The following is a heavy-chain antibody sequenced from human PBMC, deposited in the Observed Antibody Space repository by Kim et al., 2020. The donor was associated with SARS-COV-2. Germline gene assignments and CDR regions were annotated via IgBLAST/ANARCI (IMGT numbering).Heavy chain of an antibody. V-gene: IGHV3-30*03. J-gene: IGHJ4*02. D-gene: IGHD3-22*01. CDR1: GFTFSSYG. CDR3: VGWGSSGYWIDY. Sequence: GGSLRLSCAASGFTFSSYGMHWVRQAPGKGLEWVAVISYDGSNKYYADSVKGRFTISRDNSKNTLYLQMNSLRAEDTAVYYCVGWGSSGYWIDYWGQGTLVTVSS. CDR2: ISYDGSNK.